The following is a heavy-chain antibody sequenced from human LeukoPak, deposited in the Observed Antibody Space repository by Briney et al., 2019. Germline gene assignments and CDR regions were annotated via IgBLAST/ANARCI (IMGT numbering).Heavy chain of an antibody. CDR2: IIPIFGTA. CDR1: GGTFSSYA. Sequence: ASVKVSCKASGGTFSSYAISWVRQAPGQGLEWMGGIIPIFGTANYAQKFQGRVTITADESTSTAYMEQSSLRSEDTAVYYCARRLKQQLVNAFDIWGQGTMVTVSS. CDR3: ARRLKQQLVNAFDI. D-gene: IGHD6-13*01. V-gene: IGHV1-69*13. J-gene: IGHJ3*02.